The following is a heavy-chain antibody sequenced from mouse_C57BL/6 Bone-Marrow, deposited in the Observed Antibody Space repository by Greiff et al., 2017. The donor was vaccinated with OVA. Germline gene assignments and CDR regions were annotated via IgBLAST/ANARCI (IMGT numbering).Heavy chain of an antibody. D-gene: IGHD1-1*01. CDR1: GYAFSNYW. CDR3: ARAFTTVPYWYFDV. CDR2: IYPGDGDT. Sequence: VQLQQSGAELVKPEASVKISCKASGYAFSNYWMNWVKQRPGKGLEWIGQIYPGDGDTNYNGKFKGKATLTADKSSSTAYMHLSSLTSEDSAVYFCARAFTTVPYWYFDVWGTGTTVTVSS. J-gene: IGHJ1*03. V-gene: IGHV1-80*01.